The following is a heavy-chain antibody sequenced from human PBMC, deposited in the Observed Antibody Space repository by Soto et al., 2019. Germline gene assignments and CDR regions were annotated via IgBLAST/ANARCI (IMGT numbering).Heavy chain of an antibody. D-gene: IGHD3-9*01. J-gene: IGHJ6*03. CDR3: ARADAWTGYNDYYYMDV. Sequence: GASVKVSCKTSGYTFTSYDINWVRQATGQGLEWMGWMNPNSGNTGYAQKFQGRVTMTRNTSISTAYMELSSLRSEDTAVYYCARADAWTGYNDYYYMDVWGKGTTVTVSS. V-gene: IGHV1-8*01. CDR1: GYTFTSYD. CDR2: MNPNSGNT.